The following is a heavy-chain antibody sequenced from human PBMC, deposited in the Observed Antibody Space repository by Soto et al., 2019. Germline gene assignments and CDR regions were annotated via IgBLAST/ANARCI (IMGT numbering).Heavy chain of an antibody. CDR1: GYPFSTYD. CDR3: ARNLSGYYGY. Sequence: QVQLVQSGAEVKKPGASVRVSCKASGYPFSTYDISWVRQATGQGLEWLGWMNPNSGNTGYAQKFQGRVTMTRDTSISTGYMEMSNLRSEDTAIYFCARNLSGYYGYWGQGTLVTVSS. CDR2: MNPNSGNT. D-gene: IGHD5-12*01. J-gene: IGHJ4*02. V-gene: IGHV1-8*01.